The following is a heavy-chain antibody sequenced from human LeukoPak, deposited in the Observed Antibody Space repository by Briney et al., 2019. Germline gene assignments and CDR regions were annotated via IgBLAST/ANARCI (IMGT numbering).Heavy chain of an antibody. CDR3: ARRRADSSGYFYGGFDP. V-gene: IGHV5-10-1*01. J-gene: IGHJ5*02. Sequence: GESLRISCKGSGYSFTSYWITWVRLMPGEGLEWMGTIDPGDSYTNYSPSFQGHVTISVDRSITTAYLQWSSLKASDTAIYYCARRRADSSGYFYGGFDPWGQGTLVTVSS. CDR1: GYSFTSYW. CDR2: IDPGDSYT. D-gene: IGHD3-22*01.